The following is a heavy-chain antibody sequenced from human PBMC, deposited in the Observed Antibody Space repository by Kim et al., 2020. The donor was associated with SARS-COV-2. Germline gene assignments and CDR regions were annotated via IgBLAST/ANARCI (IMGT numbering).Heavy chain of an antibody. CDR1: GGTFSSYA. V-gene: IGHV1-69*13. Sequence: SVKVSCKASGGTFSSYAISWVRQAPGQGLEWMGGIIPIFGTANYAQKFQGRVTITADESTSTAYMELSSLRSEDTAVYYCARVGATFDAFDIWGQGTMVTVSS. CDR2: IIPIFGTA. J-gene: IGHJ3*02. CDR3: ARVGATFDAFDI. D-gene: IGHD1-26*01.